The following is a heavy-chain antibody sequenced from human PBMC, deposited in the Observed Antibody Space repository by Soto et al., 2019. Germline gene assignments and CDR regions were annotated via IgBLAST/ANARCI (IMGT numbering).Heavy chain of an antibody. V-gene: IGHV4-59*01. J-gene: IGHJ4*02. CDR2: IYANGST. D-gene: IGHD3-22*01. CDR3: AGSYYDSSGYYHAFDY. Sequence: SETLSLTCTASGGSMSTYYWNWIRQPPGKGLESIGYIYANGSTNYNPSLKSRVTISVDTSKNQFSLKLSSVTAADTAVYYCAGSYYDSSGYYHAFDYWGQGTLVTVSS. CDR1: GGSMSTYY.